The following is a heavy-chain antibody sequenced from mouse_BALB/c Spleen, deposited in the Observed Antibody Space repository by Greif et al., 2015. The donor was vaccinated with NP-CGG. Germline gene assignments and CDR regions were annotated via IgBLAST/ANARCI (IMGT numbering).Heavy chain of an antibody. J-gene: IGHJ4*01. Sequence: QVQLQQSGAELVKPGASVKLSCKASGYTFTSYYMYWVKQRPGQGLEWIGEINPSNGGTNFNEKFKSKATLTVDKSSSAAYMQLSILTSEDSAVYYCTRFGYYYAMGYWGQGTSVTVSA. CDR3: TRFGYYYAMGY. CDR2: INPSNGGT. CDR1: GYTFTSYY. V-gene: IGHV1S81*02.